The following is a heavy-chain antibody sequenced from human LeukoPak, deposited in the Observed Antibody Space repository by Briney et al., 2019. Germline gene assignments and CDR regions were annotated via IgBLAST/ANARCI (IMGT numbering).Heavy chain of an antibody. D-gene: IGHD5-12*01. V-gene: IGHV1-2*06. Sequence: GASVKVSCKASGHTFTGYYMHWVRQAPGQGLEWMGRINPNSGGTNYAQKFQGRVTMTRDTSISTAYMELSRLRSDDTAVYYCARRSYSGYDLGFDYWGQGTLVTVSS. CDR3: ARRSYSGYDLGFDY. CDR1: GHTFTGYY. CDR2: INPNSGGT. J-gene: IGHJ4*02.